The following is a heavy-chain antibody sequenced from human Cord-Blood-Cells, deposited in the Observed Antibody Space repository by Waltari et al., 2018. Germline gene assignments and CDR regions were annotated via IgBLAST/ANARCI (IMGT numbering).Heavy chain of an antibody. CDR3: ARTPARVDTAMVLDY. Sequence: QVQLQQWGAGRLKPSETLSLPCAVYRWSFSGYYWCWIRQPPGKGREWIGESNHSGRTNYNPSLKSRVTISVDKSKNQFALKLSSVTAADTAVYYCARTPARVDTAMVLDYWGQGTLVTVSS. D-gene: IGHD5-18*01. CDR1: RWSFSGYY. CDR2: SNHSGRT. V-gene: IGHV4-34*01. J-gene: IGHJ4*02.